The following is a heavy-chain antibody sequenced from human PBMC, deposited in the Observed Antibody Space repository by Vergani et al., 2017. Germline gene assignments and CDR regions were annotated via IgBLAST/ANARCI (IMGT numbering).Heavy chain of an antibody. J-gene: IGHJ3*02. CDR1: GYSISRGYY. V-gene: IGHV4-38-2*02. Sequence: QVQLQESGPGLVKPSETLSLTCSVSGYSISRGYYWGWIRQPPGKGLEWIATVFHSRSAYYNPSLRRRVTISVETSKNQFSLRLTTLTAADTAVYYCARQFWVSQGVGAFETWGRGTEVSVSS. CDR3: ARQFWVSQGVGAFET. CDR2: VFHSRSA. D-gene: IGHD3-16*01.